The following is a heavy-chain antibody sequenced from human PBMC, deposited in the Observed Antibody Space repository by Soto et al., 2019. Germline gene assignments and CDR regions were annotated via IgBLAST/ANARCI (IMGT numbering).Heavy chain of an antibody. CDR2: IYYSGST. V-gene: IGHV4-31*03. CDR3: ARVGVVVPAAILSYFDY. J-gene: IGHJ4*02. Sequence: SETLSLTCIVSGGSISSGGYYWSWIRQHPGKGLEWIGYIYYSGSTYYNPSLKSRVTISVDTSKNQFSLKLSSVTAADTAVYYCARVGVVVPAAILSYFDYWGQGTLVTVSS. D-gene: IGHD2-2*01. CDR1: GGSISSGGYY.